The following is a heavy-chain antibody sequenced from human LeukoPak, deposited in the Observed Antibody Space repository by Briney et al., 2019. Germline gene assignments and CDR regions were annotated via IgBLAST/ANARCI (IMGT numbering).Heavy chain of an antibody. CDR2: TYYRSKWYN. J-gene: IGHJ6*03. Sequence: SQTLSLTCAISGDIVSSNSAPWNWIRQSPSRGLEWLGRTYYRSKWYNDYTVSMRSRITINPDTSKNQFSLQLNSVTPEDTAVYYCARGMVKINYYMDVWGKGTTVTVSS. CDR3: ARGMVKINYYMDV. CDR1: GDIVSSNSAP. D-gene: IGHD4-23*01. V-gene: IGHV6-1*01.